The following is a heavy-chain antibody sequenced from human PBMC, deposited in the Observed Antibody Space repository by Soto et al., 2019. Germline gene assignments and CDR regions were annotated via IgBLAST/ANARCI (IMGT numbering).Heavy chain of an antibody. CDR2: ISGFNGQT. CDR3: ARVDPRGVAVVRDY. D-gene: IGHD3-10*01. Sequence: GPEVKKPGASVKVSCKASGNTFASHGFSWVRQSPGQGLEWMGWISGFNGQTNYALKFQGRVTLTTDTSTSTAYMELRSLRSDDTAVYFCARVDPRGVAVVRDYWGQGTLVTVSS. CDR1: GNTFASHG. J-gene: IGHJ4*02. V-gene: IGHV1-18*01.